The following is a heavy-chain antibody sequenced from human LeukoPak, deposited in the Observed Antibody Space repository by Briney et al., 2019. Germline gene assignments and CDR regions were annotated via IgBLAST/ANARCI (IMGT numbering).Heavy chain of an antibody. V-gene: IGHV4-39*07. J-gene: IGHJ5*02. CDR2: IYDSGST. Sequence: SETLSLTCTVSGGSIRSSYYYWGWIRQPPGKGLEWIGSIYDSGSTYYNPSLKSRVTISVDTSKNQFSLKLSSVTAADTAVYYCAREEWLLSEGNWFDPWGQGTLVTVSS. CDR3: AREEWLLSEGNWFDP. D-gene: IGHD3-3*01. CDR1: GGSIRSSYYY.